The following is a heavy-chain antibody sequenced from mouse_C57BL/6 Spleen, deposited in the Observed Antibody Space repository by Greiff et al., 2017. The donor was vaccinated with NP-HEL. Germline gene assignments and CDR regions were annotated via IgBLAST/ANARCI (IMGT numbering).Heavy chain of an antibody. Sequence: QVQLQQPGAELVRPGSSVKLSCKASGYTFTSYWMHWVKQRPIQGLEWIGNIDPSDSETHYNQKFKDKATLTVDKSSSTAYMQLSSLTSEDSAVYYCARAYYGKGYAMDYGGQGTSVTVSS. V-gene: IGHV1-52*01. J-gene: IGHJ4*01. CDR2: IDPSDSET. CDR1: GYTFTSYW. CDR3: ARAYYGKGYAMDY. D-gene: IGHD2-10*01.